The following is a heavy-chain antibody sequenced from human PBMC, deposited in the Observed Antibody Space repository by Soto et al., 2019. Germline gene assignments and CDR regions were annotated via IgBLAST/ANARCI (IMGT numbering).Heavy chain of an antibody. J-gene: IGHJ4*02. Sequence: GASVKVSCKASGYTLTSYAMHWVRQAPGQRLEWMGWINAGNGNTKYSQKFQGRVTITRDTSASTAYMELSSLRSEDTAVYYCARSIVVVSALDNWVQETLFTVSS. CDR1: GYTLTSYA. CDR3: ARSIVVVSALDN. CDR2: INAGNGNT. D-gene: IGHD2-21*02. V-gene: IGHV1-3*01.